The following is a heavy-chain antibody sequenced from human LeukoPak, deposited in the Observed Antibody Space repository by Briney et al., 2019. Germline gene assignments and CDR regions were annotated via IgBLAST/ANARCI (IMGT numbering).Heavy chain of an antibody. CDR1: GYTFTSYY. Sequence: ASVKVSCKASGYTFTSYYMHWVRQAPGHGLEWMGIINPSGGSTSYAQKFQGRVTMARDTSTSTVYMELSGLRSEDTAVYYCARTTEAGSGSYLGDYWGQGTLVTVTS. CDR3: ARTTEAGSGSYLGDY. D-gene: IGHD1-26*01. V-gene: IGHV1-46*01. J-gene: IGHJ4*02. CDR2: INPSGGST.